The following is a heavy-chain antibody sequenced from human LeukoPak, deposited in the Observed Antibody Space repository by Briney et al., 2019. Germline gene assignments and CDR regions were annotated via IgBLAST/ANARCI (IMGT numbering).Heavy chain of an antibody. CDR2: MNPNSGNT. J-gene: IGHJ3*02. V-gene: IGHV1-8*01. CDR1: GYTFTSYD. Sequence: GASVKVSCKASGYTFTSYDINWVRQATGQGLEWMGWMNPNSGNTGYAQKFQGRVTMTRNTSISTAYMELSSLRSEDTAVYYCARVEQWRNYNAFDIWGQGTMVTVSS. D-gene: IGHD6-19*01. CDR3: ARVEQWRNYNAFDI.